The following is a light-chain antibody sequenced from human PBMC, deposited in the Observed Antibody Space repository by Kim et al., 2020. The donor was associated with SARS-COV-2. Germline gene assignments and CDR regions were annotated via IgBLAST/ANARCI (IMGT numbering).Light chain of an antibody. CDR1: KLGNKY. Sequence: VSPGQTASITCSGDKLGNKYVCWYQLKPGRSPVLVIYQDTRRPSGIPERFSGSNSGNTATLTISGTQAMDEADYYCQAWDSSTGVVFGGGTKLTVL. J-gene: IGLJ2*01. CDR2: QDT. CDR3: QAWDSSTGVV. V-gene: IGLV3-1*01.